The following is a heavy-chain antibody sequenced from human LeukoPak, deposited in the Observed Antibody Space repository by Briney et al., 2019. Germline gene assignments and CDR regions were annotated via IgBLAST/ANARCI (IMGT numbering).Heavy chain of an antibody. V-gene: IGHV1-18*01. D-gene: IGHD3-22*01. Sequence: GASVKVSCKASGYIFTSYGLSWVGQAAGQGLEWMGWISANNGHTHYAQKFQGRLTITRDMSTRTVDMELRSLTSDDTAVYHCARDMWHYRYYESDEYYFNFEYWGQGTLVTVSS. CDR1: GYIFTSYG. CDR3: ARDMWHYRYYESDEYYFNFEY. CDR2: ISANNGHT. J-gene: IGHJ4*02.